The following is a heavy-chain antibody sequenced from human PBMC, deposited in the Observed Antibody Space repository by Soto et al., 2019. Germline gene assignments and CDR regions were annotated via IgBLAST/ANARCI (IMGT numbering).Heavy chain of an antibody. J-gene: IGHJ4*02. CDR2: ISWDSNTI. CDR1: GFTFDNYA. Sequence: GGSLRLSCAASGFTFDNYAMHWVRQAPGKGLEWVSGISWDSNTIAYADSVKGRFTISRDNAKNSLYLQMNSLRAEDTAFYYCAKDTGPNWGQGTLVTVSS. V-gene: IGHV3-9*01. CDR3: AKDTGPN.